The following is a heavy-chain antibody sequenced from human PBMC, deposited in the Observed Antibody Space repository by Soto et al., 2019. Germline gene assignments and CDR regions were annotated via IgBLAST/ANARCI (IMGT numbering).Heavy chain of an antibody. CDR1: GGTFSSST. Sequence: QVQLVQSGAEVKKPGSSVKVSCKASGGTFSSSTISWVRQAPGQGLEWMGRIIPILGIANYAQKFQGRVTITADKSTSTAYMELSSLRSEDTAVYYCARDPHGEGWFDPWGQGTLVTVSS. J-gene: IGHJ5*02. CDR3: ARDPHGEGWFDP. CDR2: IIPILGIA. V-gene: IGHV1-69*08.